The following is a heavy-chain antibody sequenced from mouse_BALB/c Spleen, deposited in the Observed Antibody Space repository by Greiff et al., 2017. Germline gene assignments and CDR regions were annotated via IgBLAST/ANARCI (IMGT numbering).Heavy chain of an antibody. D-gene: IGHD2-4*01. V-gene: IGHV3-2*02. Sequence: EVQLQQSGPGLVKPSQSLSLTCTVTGYSITSDYAWNWIRQFPGNKLEWMGYISYSGSTSYNPSLKSRISITRDTSKNQFFLQLNSVTTEDTATYYCARGSTMITGAMDYWGQGTSVTVSS. CDR3: ARGSTMITGAMDY. CDR1: GYSITSDYA. J-gene: IGHJ4*01. CDR2: ISYSGST.